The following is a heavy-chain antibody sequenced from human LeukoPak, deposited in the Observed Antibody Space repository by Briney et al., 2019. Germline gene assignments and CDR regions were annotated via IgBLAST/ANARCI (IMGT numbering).Heavy chain of an antibody. D-gene: IGHD6-19*01. CDR3: AKIALGSASDS. CDR2: ISDDGSRT. Sequence: GGSLRLSCAASGFTFSDYAMRWVRQAARKGLEWVSSISDDGSRTYYADSVKGRFTISRDSSKNTLYLQMNNLRVEDTAIYYCAKIALGSASDSWGHGTLVTVSS. CDR1: GFTFSDYA. J-gene: IGHJ5*01. V-gene: IGHV3-23*01.